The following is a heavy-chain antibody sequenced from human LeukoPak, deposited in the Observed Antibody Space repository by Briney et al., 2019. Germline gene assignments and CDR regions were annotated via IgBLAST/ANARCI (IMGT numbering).Heavy chain of an antibody. D-gene: IGHD5-24*01. J-gene: IGHJ3*02. CDR3: AKGVRMATIMVAFDI. Sequence: GGSLRLSCAASGFTFSSYGMHWVRQAPGKGLEWVAFISYDGSNEYSADSVQGRFTISRDNSKNMLYLQMNSLRAEDTAVYYCAKGVRMATIMVAFDIWGQGTMVTVSS. CDR1: GFTFSSYG. V-gene: IGHV3-30*18. CDR2: ISYDGSNE.